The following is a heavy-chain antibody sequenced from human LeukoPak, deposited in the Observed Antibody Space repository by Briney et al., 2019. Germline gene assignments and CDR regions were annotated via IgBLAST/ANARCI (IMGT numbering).Heavy chain of an antibody. CDR3: ASGTPGYFDY. CDR1: GFTFSSYS. J-gene: IGHJ4*02. V-gene: IGHV3-48*01. Sequence: PGGSLRLSCAASGFTFSSYSMNWVRQAPGKGLEWVSYISAISSSSTYYADSVKGRFTISRDNSKNTLYLQMNSLRAEDTAVYYCASGTPGYFDYWGQGTLVTVSS. CDR2: ISAISSSST. D-gene: IGHD1/OR15-1a*01.